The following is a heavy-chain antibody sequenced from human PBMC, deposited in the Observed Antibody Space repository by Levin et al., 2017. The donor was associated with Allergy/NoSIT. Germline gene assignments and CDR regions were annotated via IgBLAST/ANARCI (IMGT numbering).Heavy chain of an antibody. CDR2: MNPNSGNT. CDR3: ARGLWDYYGSGRRSLYFQH. V-gene: IGHV1-8*01. CDR1: GYTFTSYD. J-gene: IGHJ1*01. Sequence: AASVKVSCKASGYTFTSYDINWVRQATGQGLEWMGWMNPNSGNTGYAQKFQGRVTMTRNTSISTAYMELSSLRSEDTAVYYCARGLWDYYGSGRRSLYFQHWGQGTLVTVSS. D-gene: IGHD3-10*01.